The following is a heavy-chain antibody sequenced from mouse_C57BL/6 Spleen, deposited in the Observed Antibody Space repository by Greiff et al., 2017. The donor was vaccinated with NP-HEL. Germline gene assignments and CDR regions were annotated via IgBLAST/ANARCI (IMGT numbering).Heavy chain of an antibody. D-gene: IGHD3-3*01. CDR1: GYTFTSYW. J-gene: IGHJ2*01. CDR2: IYPSDSET. Sequence: QVQLQQPGAELVRPGSSVKLSCKASGYTFTSYWMDWVKQRPGQGLEWIGNIYPSDSETHYNQKFKDKATLTVDKSSSTAYMQLSSLTSEDSAVYYCARLRGSPGTGYWGQGTTLTVSS. CDR3: ARLRGSPGTGY. V-gene: IGHV1-61*01.